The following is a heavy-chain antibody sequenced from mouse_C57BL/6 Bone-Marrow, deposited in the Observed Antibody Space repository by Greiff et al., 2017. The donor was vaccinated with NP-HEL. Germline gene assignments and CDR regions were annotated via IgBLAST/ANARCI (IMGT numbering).Heavy chain of an antibody. Sequence: EVQLQQSGPELVKPGASVKISCKASGYTFTDYYMNWVKQSHGKSLEWIGDINPNNGGTSYNQKFKGKATLTVDKSSSTAYMELRSLTSEDSAVYYCARGGDGYYDWFAYWGQGTLVTVSA. CDR2: INPNNGGT. J-gene: IGHJ3*01. D-gene: IGHD2-3*01. V-gene: IGHV1-26*01. CDR3: ARGGDGYYDWFAY. CDR1: GYTFTDYY.